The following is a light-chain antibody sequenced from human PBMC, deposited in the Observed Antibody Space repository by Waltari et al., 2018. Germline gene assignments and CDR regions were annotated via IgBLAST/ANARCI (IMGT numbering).Light chain of an antibody. Sequence: IVLTQSTGTLSMSPGQSATLSSRASQSVSSSYLAWYQQKPGQAPRLLIYGASSRATGIPDRFSGSGSGTDFTLTISRLEPEDFAVYYCQQYGSSPKLTFGGGTKVEIK. CDR3: QQYGSSPKLT. J-gene: IGKJ4*01. CDR1: QSVSSSY. CDR2: GAS. V-gene: IGKV3-20*01.